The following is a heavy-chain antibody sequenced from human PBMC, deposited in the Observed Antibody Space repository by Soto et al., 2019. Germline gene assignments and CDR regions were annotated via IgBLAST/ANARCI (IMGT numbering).Heavy chain of an antibody. Sequence: QVQLQESGPGLVKPSQTLSLTCTVSGGSISSGGYYWSWIRQHPGKGLEWIGYIYYSGSTDYNPSLKSRVTISVATSKTQFALKLRSWTAADTAVYYCARLTWAPVYFDYWGQGTLVTVSS. D-gene: IGHD1-26*01. CDR1: GGSISSGGYY. J-gene: IGHJ4*02. V-gene: IGHV4-31*03. CDR2: IYYSGST. CDR3: ARLTWAPVYFDY.